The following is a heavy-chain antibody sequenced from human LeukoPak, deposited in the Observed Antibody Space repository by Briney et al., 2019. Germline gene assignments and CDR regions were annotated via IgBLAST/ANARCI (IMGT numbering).Heavy chain of an antibody. V-gene: IGHV3-23*01. J-gene: IGHJ6*02. CDR3: AKDRDYYDSSGYYYTGPYYGMDV. D-gene: IGHD3-22*01. CDR2: ISGSGGST. CDR1: GFTFSSYA. Sequence: GGSLRLSCAASGFTFSSYAMSWVRQAPGKGLEWVSAISGSGGSTYYADSVKGRFTISRDNSKNTLYLQMNSLRAEDTAVYYCAKDRDYYDSSGYYYTGPYYGMDVWGQGTTVTVSS.